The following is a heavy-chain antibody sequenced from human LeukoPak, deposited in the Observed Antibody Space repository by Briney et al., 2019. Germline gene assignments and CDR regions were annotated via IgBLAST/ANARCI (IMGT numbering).Heavy chain of an antibody. V-gene: IGHV3-9*01. CDR2: ISWNSGSI. D-gene: IGHD5-18*01. J-gene: IGHJ4*02. CDR1: GFTFDDYA. CDR3: AKAGRGYSYGSFDY. Sequence: TGGSLRLSCAASGFTFDDYAMHWVRQAPGKGLEWVSGISWNSGSIGYADSVKDRFTISRDNAKNSLYLQMNSLRAEDTALYYCAKAGRGYSYGSFDYWGQGTLVTVSS.